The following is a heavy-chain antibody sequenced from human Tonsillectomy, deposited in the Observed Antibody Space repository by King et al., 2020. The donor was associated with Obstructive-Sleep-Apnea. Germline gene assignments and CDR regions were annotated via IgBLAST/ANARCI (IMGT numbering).Heavy chain of an antibody. Sequence: VQLVESGGGLVQPGRSLRLSCAASVFHFDDYGMHWVRQGPGKGLEWVSGISWNSGSIGYADSVKGRFTISRDNAKKSLYLQMNSLRPEDTALYYCAKASAAVAGLGYFDLWGRGTLVTVPS. CDR3: AKASAAVAGLGYFDL. CDR2: ISWNSGSI. D-gene: IGHD6-19*01. J-gene: IGHJ2*01. CDR1: VFHFDDYG. V-gene: IGHV3-9*01.